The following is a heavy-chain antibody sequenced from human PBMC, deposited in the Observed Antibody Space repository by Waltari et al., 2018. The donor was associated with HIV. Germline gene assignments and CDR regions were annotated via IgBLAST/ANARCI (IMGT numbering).Heavy chain of an antibody. J-gene: IGHJ4*02. Sequence: QVQLVQSGAEVKKPGASVKVSCKASGYTFTSYDINWVRQATGQGLKWMGGMNHNRGNTGYAQKFQGRITMTSNTSISTGYMELSSLTSEETAVYYCVRAAIYSRGCFDYWGQGTLVTVSS. V-gene: IGHV1-8*01. CDR2: MNHNRGNT. CDR1: GYTFTSYD. D-gene: IGHD6-19*01. CDR3: VRAAIYSRGCFDY.